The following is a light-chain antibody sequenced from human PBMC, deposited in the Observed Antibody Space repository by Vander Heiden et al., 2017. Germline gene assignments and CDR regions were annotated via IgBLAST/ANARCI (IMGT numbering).Light chain of an antibody. CDR3: PQICSLPPRT. V-gene: IGKV3-20*01. J-gene: IGKJ4*01. CDR2: SAL. Sequence: EIVLTQSPGSLSLSPGERATLSCRASQSVSSSYSAWYQRKPCQVPRLLIYSALSRATGTPDRFSGAAYLTDITLTRRRLGLEDFSMYSCPQICSLPPRTFGGGTKVEIK. CDR1: QSVSSSY.